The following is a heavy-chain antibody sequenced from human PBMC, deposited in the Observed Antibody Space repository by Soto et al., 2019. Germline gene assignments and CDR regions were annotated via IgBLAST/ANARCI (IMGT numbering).Heavy chain of an antibody. CDR2: MNPNSGNT. J-gene: IGHJ5*02. CDR1: GYTFTSYD. V-gene: IGHV1-8*01. CDR3: ARGSQPRRWFRNLRGYWFDP. D-gene: IGHD1-7*01. Sequence: GASVKVSCKASGYTFTSYDINWVRQATGQGLEWMGWMNPNSGNTGYAQKFQGRVTMTRNTSISTAYMELSSLRSEDTAVYYCARGSQPRRWFRNLRGYWFDPWGQGTLVTVPQ.